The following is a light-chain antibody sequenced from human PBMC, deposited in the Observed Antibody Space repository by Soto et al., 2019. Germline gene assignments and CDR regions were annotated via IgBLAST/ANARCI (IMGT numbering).Light chain of an antibody. CDR3: QQRSHWPRT. V-gene: IGKV3-11*01. CDR1: QSVSNNY. J-gene: IGKJ1*01. CDR2: GAS. Sequence: EFVLTQSPGTLSLSPGERATLSCRASQSVSNNYLAWYQQKPGQAPRLLIYGASNRATGIPARFSGSGSGTDFSLTISSLEPEDFAVYYCQQRSHWPRTFGQGTKVDIK.